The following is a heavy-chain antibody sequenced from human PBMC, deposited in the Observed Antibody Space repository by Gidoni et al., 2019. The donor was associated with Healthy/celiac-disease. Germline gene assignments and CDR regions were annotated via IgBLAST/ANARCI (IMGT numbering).Heavy chain of an antibody. Sequence: EVQLVESGGGLLQPGRSLRLSCAASGFTFDDYAMHWVRQAPGKGLEWVSGSSWNSGSIGYADSVKGRFTISRDNAKNSLYLQMNSLRAEDTALYYCAKDSSPLEVYYYGMDVWGQGTTVTVSS. CDR3: AKDSSPLEVYYYGMDV. CDR2: SSWNSGSI. CDR1: GFTFDDYA. D-gene: IGHD6-6*01. J-gene: IGHJ6*02. V-gene: IGHV3-9*01.